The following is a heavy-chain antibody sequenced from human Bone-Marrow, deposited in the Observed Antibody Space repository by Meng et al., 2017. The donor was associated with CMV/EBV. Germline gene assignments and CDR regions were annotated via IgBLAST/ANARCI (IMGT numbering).Heavy chain of an antibody. V-gene: IGHV3-33*06. D-gene: IGHD1-26*01. CDR3: AKDRYDSGNFLGEYYFDY. Sequence: GGSLRLSCTASGFTFNNYGMHWVRQAPGKGLEWVSIIWYDGSKEFYADSVRGRFTISKDNSKNTLYLQMNSLRAEDTAIYFCAKDRYDSGNFLGEYYFDYWGQGTLVTVSS. J-gene: IGHJ4*02. CDR2: IWYDGSKE. CDR1: GFTFNNYG.